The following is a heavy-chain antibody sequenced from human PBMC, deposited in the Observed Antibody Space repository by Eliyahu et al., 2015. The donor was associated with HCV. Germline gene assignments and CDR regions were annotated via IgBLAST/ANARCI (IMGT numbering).Heavy chain of an antibody. CDR3: ARAYIVVVPAAIRYYGMDV. Sequence: QVTLRESGPALVKPTQTLTLTCTFSGFSLSTNGMCVSWIRQPPGKALEWLARIDWDDDKYYSTSLKTRLTISKDTSKNQVVLTMTNMDPVDTATYYCARAYIVVVPAAIRYYGMDVWGPGTTVTVSS. D-gene: IGHD2-2*01. V-gene: IGHV2-70*15. J-gene: IGHJ6*02. CDR1: GFSLSTNGMC. CDR2: IDWDDDK.